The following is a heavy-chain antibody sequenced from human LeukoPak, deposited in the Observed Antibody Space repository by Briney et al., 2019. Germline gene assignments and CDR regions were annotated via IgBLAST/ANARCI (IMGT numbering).Heavy chain of an antibody. D-gene: IGHD3-22*01. CDR2: IYYSGST. J-gene: IGHJ3*02. CDR1: GGSISSYY. Sequence: SETLSLTCTVSGGSISSYYWSWIRQPPGKGLEWIGYIYYSGSTNYNPSLKSRVTISVDTSKNQFSLKLSSVTAADTAVYYCARDRQYYYDSSGYYGTGAFDIWGQGTMVTVSS. V-gene: IGHV4-59*01. CDR3: ARDRQYYYDSSGYYGTGAFDI.